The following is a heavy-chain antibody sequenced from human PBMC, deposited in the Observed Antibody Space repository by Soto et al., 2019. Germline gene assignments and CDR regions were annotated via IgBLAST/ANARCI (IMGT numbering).Heavy chain of an antibody. V-gene: IGHV1-18*01. CDR1: GYTFSRYG. J-gene: IGHJ4*02. Sequence: QVQLVQSGAEVREPGASVKVSCKTSGYTFSRYGITWVRQAPGQGLEWMGWINGNTGHTIYAMNLEDRLTISTDTSTSTAYMELTTLKSDATAVYYCASESKWDPLPFWGQGTLVTASS. CDR3: ASESKWDPLPF. D-gene: IGHD1-26*01. CDR2: INGNTGHT.